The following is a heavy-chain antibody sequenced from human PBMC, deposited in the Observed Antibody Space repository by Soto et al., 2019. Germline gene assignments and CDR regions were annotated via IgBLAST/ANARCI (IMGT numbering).Heavy chain of an antibody. CDR1: GFTFSSYG. CDR2: ISYDGSNK. CDR3: AKDWWAAAGPMLAREYFQH. D-gene: IGHD6-13*01. V-gene: IGHV3-30*18. J-gene: IGHJ1*01. Sequence: QVQLVESGGGVVQPGRSLRLSCAASGFTFSSYGMHWVRQAPGKGLEWVAVISYDGSNKYYADSVKGRVTISRDNSKNPLYLQMNSLRAEDTAMYYCAKDWWAAAGPMLAREYFQHWGQGTLVTVSS.